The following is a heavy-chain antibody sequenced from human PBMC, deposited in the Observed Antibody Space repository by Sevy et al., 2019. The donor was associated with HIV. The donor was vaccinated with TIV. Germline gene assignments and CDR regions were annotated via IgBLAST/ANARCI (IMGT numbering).Heavy chain of an antibody. Sequence: SGPTLVNPTQTLTLTCTFSGFSLSTSGVGVGWIRQPPGKALEWLALIYWNDDKRYSPSLKSRLTITKDTSKNQVVLTMTNMDPVDTATYYCARHRKTTSSYYYDSSENWFDPWGQGTLVTVSS. CDR1: GFSLSTSGVG. J-gene: IGHJ5*02. CDR3: ARHRKTTSSYYYDSSENWFDP. D-gene: IGHD3-22*01. V-gene: IGHV2-5*01. CDR2: IYWNDDK.